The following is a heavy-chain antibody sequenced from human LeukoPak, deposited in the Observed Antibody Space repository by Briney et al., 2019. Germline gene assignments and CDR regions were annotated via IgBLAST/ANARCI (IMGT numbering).Heavy chain of an antibody. J-gene: IGHJ4*02. CDR1: GFTFSDSW. V-gene: IGHV3-7*01. Sequence: GGSLRLSCAASGFTFSDSWMSWVRQAPGKGLEWVANINHDGGEIFYVDSVKGRFTISRDNAKNSLYLQMNSLRGEDTAVYHCVRDNWNDVYWGQGTLVTVSS. CDR3: VRDNWNDVY. CDR2: INHDGGEI. D-gene: IGHD1-20*01.